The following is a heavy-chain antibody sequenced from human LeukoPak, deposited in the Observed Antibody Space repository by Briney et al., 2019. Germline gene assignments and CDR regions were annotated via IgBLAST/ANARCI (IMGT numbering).Heavy chain of an antibody. CDR3: ARDGQRRGYCSSTSCYVEGSWFDP. Sequence: GGSLRLSCAASGFTFSSYGMHWVRQAPGKGLEWVAVIWYDGSNKYYADSVKGRFTISRDNSKNTLYLQMNSLRAEDTAVYYCARDGQRRGYCSSTSCYVEGSWFDPWGQGTLVTVSS. CDR1: GFTFSSYG. J-gene: IGHJ5*02. D-gene: IGHD2-2*01. V-gene: IGHV3-33*01. CDR2: IWYDGSNK.